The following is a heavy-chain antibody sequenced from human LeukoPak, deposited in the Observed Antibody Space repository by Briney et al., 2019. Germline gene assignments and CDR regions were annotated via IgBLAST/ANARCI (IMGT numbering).Heavy chain of an antibody. CDR2: INPNSGGT. D-gene: IGHD3-16*01. J-gene: IGHJ6*03. CDR1: GYTFTGYY. V-gene: IGHV1-2*06. CDR3: ARDYGPLQSTFYYMDF. Sequence: ASVRVSCKTSGYTFTGYYIHWVRQAPGQGLEWMGRINPNSGGTNYAQKFQGRVTMTRDTSISTAYMELSRLRSDDTAVYYCARDYGPLQSTFYYMDFWGKGTTVTVSS.